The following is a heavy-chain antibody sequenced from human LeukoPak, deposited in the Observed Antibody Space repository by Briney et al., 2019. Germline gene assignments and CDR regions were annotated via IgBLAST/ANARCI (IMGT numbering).Heavy chain of an antibody. J-gene: IGHJ4*02. CDR2: IKQDESEK. Sequence: TGGALRLSCAASGFTFSSSWMSWVRQAPGKGLEWVANIKQDESEKYYVDSVKGRFTISRDNAKNSLYLQMNILRAEDTAVYYCARDSTYATRLDYWGQGTLVTVSS. V-gene: IGHV3-7*01. CDR1: GFTFSSSW. CDR3: ARDSTYATRLDY. D-gene: IGHD2-15*01.